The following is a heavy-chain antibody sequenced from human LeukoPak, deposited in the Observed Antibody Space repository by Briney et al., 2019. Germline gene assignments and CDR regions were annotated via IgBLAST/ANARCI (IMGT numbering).Heavy chain of an antibody. V-gene: IGHV3-48*01. CDR3: ARSGWYDDFDY. CDR2: LSRSTTII. D-gene: IGHD6-19*01. CDR1: GFNFNIWS. J-gene: IGHJ4*02. Sequence: GGSLRLSCAASGFNFNIWSMNWVRQAPGKGLEWISYLSRSTTIIYYADSVKGRFTISRDNAKNSLYLQMNSLRAEDTAMYYCARSGWYDDFDYLGQGTLVTVS.